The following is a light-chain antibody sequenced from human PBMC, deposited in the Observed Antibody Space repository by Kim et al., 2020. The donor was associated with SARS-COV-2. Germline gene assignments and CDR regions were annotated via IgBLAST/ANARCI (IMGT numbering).Light chain of an antibody. CDR2: QDS. CDR3: QAWDSSHNYV. J-gene: IGLJ1*01. V-gene: IGLV3-1*01. Sequence: SYELTQPPSVSVSPGQTATITFSGDKLGDKYACWYQQKPGQSPVLVIYQDSKRPSGIPERFSGSNSGNTATLTISGTQAMDEADYYCQAWDSSHNYVFGTGTKVTVL. CDR1: KLGDKY.